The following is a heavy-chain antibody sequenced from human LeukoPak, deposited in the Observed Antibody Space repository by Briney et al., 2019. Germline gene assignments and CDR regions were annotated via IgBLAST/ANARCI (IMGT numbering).Heavy chain of an antibody. CDR1: GFPFSRYW. J-gene: IGHJ4*02. CDR2: IKPDGSEK. CDR3: VRLAAGSDYFDY. V-gene: IGHV3-7*04. Sequence: GGSLRLSCAASGFPFSRYWMSWVRQAPGKGLEWVANIKPDGSEKHYVDSVKGRFTFSRDNAKNSLYLQMNGLRAEDMAVYYCVRLAAGSDYFDYWGQGTLVTVSS. D-gene: IGHD6-13*01.